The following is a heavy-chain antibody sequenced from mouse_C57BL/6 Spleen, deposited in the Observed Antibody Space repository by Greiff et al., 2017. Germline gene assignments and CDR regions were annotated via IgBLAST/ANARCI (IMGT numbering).Heavy chain of an antibody. Sequence: EVQLQESGPGLVKPSQSLSLTCSVTGYSITSGYYWNWIRQFPGNKLEWMGYISYDGSNNYNPSLKNRISITRDTSKNQFCLKLNSVTTEDTATYYCARGSYYFDYWGQGTTLTVSS. J-gene: IGHJ2*01. V-gene: IGHV3-6*01. CDR1: GYSITSGYY. CDR2: ISYDGSN. CDR3: ARGSYYFDY.